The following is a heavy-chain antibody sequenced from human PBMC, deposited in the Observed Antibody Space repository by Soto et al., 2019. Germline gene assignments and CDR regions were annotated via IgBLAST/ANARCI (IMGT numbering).Heavy chain of an antibody. D-gene: IGHD6-6*01. CDR2: ISGPGSVI. CDR1: GFTFNEYY. V-gene: IGHV3-11*01. J-gene: IGHJ3*01. Sequence: QMQLVESGGGLVRSGGSLKLSCAASGFTFNEYYMHWMRQAPGKGLEWVSYISGPGSVISYADSVKGRFTISRDNAKNSLFLQLYSLRAEDTALYYCARGKYPGSVDVWGQGTMVTVSS. CDR3: ARGKYPGSVDV.